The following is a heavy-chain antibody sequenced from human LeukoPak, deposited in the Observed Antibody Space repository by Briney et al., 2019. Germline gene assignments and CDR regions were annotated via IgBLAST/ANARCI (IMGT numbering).Heavy chain of an antibody. D-gene: IGHD6-19*01. Sequence: SETLSLTCTVSGGSISSFYWSWIRQPPGKGLEWIGFISYRGSTNYNPSLNSRVTISLDTSKKQFSLKLSSVTAADTAVFYCAGGDSSGWTDFDYWGQGTLVIVSS. CDR3: AGGDSSGWTDFDY. V-gene: IGHV4-59*08. CDR2: ISYRGST. J-gene: IGHJ4*02. CDR1: GGSISSFY.